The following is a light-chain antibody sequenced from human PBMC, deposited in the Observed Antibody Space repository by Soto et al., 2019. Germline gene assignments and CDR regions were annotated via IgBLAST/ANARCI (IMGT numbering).Light chain of an antibody. CDR2: DVS. CDR3: GSYTSSSTHV. V-gene: IGLV2-14*03. CDR1: SSDVGAYNF. J-gene: IGLJ1*01. Sequence: QSALTQPASVSGSPGQSITISCTGTSSDVGAYNFVSWYQQHPGKVPKLMIFDVSSRPSGVSDRFSGSKSGNTASLTISGLQAEDEGDYYCGSYTSSSTHVFGSGTKLTVL.